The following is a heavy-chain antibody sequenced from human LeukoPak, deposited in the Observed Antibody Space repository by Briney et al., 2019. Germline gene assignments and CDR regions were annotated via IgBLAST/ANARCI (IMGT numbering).Heavy chain of an antibody. J-gene: IGHJ4*02. V-gene: IGHV4-59*01. CDR3: ARVLRAASWRSYDY. CDR1: GGSISSSY. D-gene: IGHD5-18*01. Sequence: SETLSLTCTVSGGSISSSYWSWIRQPPGKGLEWIGYIYYSGSTNYNPSLKSRVTISVDTSKNQFSLRLNSMTAADTAVYYCARVLRAASWRSYDYWGQGSQVTVSS. CDR2: IYYSGST.